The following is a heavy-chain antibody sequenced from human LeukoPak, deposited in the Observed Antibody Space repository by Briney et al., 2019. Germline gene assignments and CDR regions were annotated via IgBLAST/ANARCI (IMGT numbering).Heavy chain of an antibody. Sequence: SETLSLTCTVSGGSISSYYWSWIRQPPGKGLEWIGYIYYSGSTNYNPSLKSRVTISVDTSKSQFSLKLSSETAADTAVYYCARDQRQTNWYFDLWGRGALVTVSS. CDR3: ARDQRQTNWYFDL. J-gene: IGHJ2*01. CDR2: IYYSGST. D-gene: IGHD4-11*01. CDR1: GGSISSYY. V-gene: IGHV4-59*12.